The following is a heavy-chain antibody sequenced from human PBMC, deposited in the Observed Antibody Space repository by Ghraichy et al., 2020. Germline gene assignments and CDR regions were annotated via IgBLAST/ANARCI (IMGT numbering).Heavy chain of an antibody. CDR3: ARHRYCSGGNCYFYQFGN. V-gene: IGHV4-59*08. CDR2: ISYSGST. J-gene: IGHJ4*01. CDR1: GGSISGFY. D-gene: IGHD2-15*01. Sequence: SETLSLTCTVSGGSISGFYWSWLRQPPGKGLEWIGCISYSGSTNYHPSLNSRVTISLDTSKSQFSLRLNSVTAADTAVYYCARHRYCSGGNCYFYQFGNWGHGTLVAVSS.